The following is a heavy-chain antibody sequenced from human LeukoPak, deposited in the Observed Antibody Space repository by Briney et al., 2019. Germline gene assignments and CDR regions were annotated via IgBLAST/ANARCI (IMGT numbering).Heavy chain of an antibody. CDR1: GFTFSSYS. V-gene: IGHV3-23*01. CDR2: ISGSGGST. CDR3: AKDPSAGQWLGDYFDY. J-gene: IGHJ4*02. Sequence: TGGSLRLSCAASGFTFSSYSMNWVRQAPGKGLEWVSAISGSGGSTYYADSVKGRFTISRDNSKNTLYLQMNSLRAEDTAVYYCAKDPSAGQWLGDYFDYWGQGTLVTVSS. D-gene: IGHD6-19*01.